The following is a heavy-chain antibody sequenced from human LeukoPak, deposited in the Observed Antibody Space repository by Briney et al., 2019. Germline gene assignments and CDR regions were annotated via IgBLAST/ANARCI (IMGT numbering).Heavy chain of an antibody. D-gene: IGHD3-9*01. Sequence: GGSLRLSCAASGFTFSSYSMNWVRQAPGKGLEWVSSISSRSSYIYYADSVKGRFTISRDNAKNSLYLQMNSLRAEDTAVYYCARGLRYFDWLFATFDYWGQGTLVTVSS. CDR1: GFTFSSYS. V-gene: IGHV3-21*01. CDR2: ISSRSSYI. J-gene: IGHJ4*02. CDR3: ARGLRYFDWLFATFDY.